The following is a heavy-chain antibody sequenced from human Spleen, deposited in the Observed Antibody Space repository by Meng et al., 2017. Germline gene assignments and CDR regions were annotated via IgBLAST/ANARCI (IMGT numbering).Heavy chain of an antibody. D-gene: IGHD6-13*01. CDR2: INWNGGST. J-gene: IGHJ4*02. CDR1: GFTFDDYG. V-gene: IGHV3-20*04. Sequence: GESLKISCAASGFTFDDYGMSWVRQAPGKGLEWVSGINWNGGSTGYADSVKGRFTISRDNAKNSLYLQMNSLRAEDTAVYYCARQVAAAGRAADYWGQGTLVTVSS. CDR3: ARQVAAAGRAADY.